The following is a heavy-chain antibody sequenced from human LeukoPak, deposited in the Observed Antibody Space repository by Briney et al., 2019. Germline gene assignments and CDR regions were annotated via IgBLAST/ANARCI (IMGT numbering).Heavy chain of an antibody. J-gene: IGHJ4*02. CDR1: GYSISSGYY. V-gene: IGHV4-38-2*01. CDR3: ARTLPYYDFWSGYYFDY. D-gene: IGHD3-3*01. Sequence: PSETLSLTCAVSGYSISSGYYWGWIRQPPGKGLGWIGSIYHSGSTYYNPSLKSRVTISVDTSKNQFSLKLSSVTAADTAVYYCARTLPYYDFWSGYYFDYWGQGTLVTVSS. CDR2: IYHSGST.